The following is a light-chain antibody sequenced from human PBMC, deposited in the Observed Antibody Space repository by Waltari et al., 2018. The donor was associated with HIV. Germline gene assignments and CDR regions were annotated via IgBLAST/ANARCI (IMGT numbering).Light chain of an antibody. CDR3: AAWDDSLGDGF. J-gene: IGLJ2*01. CDR1: SSDVGNYDL. V-gene: IGLV2-23*02. CDR2: EVR. Sequence: QSALTQPASVSGSPGQSITISCPGTSSDVGNYDLVSWYQQHPGKAPKVMIYEVRKRPAGVSNRFSGSKSGNTASLTISGLQSEDEAAYYCAAWDDSLGDGFFGGGTKLTVL.